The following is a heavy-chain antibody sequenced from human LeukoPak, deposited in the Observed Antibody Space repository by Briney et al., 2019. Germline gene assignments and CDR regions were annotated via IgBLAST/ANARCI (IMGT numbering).Heavy chain of an antibody. CDR1: GGSISSGSYY. Sequence: PSETLSLTCTVSGGSISSGSYYWSWIRQPAGKGLEWIGRIYTSGGTNYNPSLKSRVTISVDTSKNQFSLKLSSVTAADTAVYYCARHHYSSGSFDYWGQGTLVTVSP. D-gene: IGHD3-10*01. J-gene: IGHJ4*02. CDR2: IYTSGGT. CDR3: ARHHYSSGSFDY. V-gene: IGHV4-61*02.